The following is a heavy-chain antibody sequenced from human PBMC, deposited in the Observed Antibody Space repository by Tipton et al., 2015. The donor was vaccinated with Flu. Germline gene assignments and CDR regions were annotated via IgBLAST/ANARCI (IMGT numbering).Heavy chain of an antibody. CDR2: IYYSGST. V-gene: IGHV4-39*07. D-gene: IGHD3-10*01. Sequence: LRLSCTVSGGSISSSSYYWGWIRQPPGKGLEWIGSIYYSGSTYYNPSLKSRVTISVDTSKNQFSLKLSSVTAADTAVYYCARDPSLYYYGSGSHWFDPWGQGTLVTVSS. CDR1: GGSISSSSYY. CDR3: ARDPSLYYYGSGSHWFDP. J-gene: IGHJ5*02.